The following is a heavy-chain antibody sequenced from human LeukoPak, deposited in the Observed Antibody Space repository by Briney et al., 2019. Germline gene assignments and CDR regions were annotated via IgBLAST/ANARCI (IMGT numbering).Heavy chain of an antibody. V-gene: IGHV5-51*01. CDR3: VRQGAGASHYDDTGLPRGAFDV. J-gene: IGHJ3*01. Sequence: GESLKISCKASGYIFTNYWIDRVRQMSGKGLECMVIILPRDFDVRCTPALRRQVIISVDKSTNTAFLQWRTLEGSYSGMYYCVRQGAGASHYDDTGLPRGAFDVWGQGRMVAVSP. CDR2: ILPRDFDV. CDR1: GYIFTNYW. D-gene: IGHD3-16*01.